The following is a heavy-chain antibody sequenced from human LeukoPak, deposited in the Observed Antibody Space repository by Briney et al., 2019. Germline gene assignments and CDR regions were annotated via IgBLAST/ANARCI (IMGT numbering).Heavy chain of an antibody. V-gene: IGHV3-48*01. CDR1: GFTFGSYS. J-gene: IGHJ4*02. CDR2: ISSLSGTR. CDR3: ARDQGGSYSY. D-gene: IGHD1-26*01. Sequence: GGSLRLSCAASGFTFGSYSMNWVRQAPGKGLEWVSFISSLSGTREYADSVKGRFTISRDNAKNSLYLQMNSLRVEVTAVYYCARDQGGSYSYWGQGTLVTVSS.